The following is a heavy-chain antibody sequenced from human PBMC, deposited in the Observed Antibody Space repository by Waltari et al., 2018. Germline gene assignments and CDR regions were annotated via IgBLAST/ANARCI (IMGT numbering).Heavy chain of an antibody. Sequence: QVQLVQSGAELKNPWASVRVSCQTSGYTFTNFYFHWVRQAPGQGLEWMGWIHPGGGDTNYAQKFQGRVTLTRDTSIDTAYLELNGLTSDDTAIYYCARDHNWGPDYWGQGTLVTVSS. CDR1: GYTFTNFY. D-gene: IGHD7-27*01. J-gene: IGHJ4*02. V-gene: IGHV1-2*02. CDR3: ARDHNWGPDY. CDR2: IHPGGGDT.